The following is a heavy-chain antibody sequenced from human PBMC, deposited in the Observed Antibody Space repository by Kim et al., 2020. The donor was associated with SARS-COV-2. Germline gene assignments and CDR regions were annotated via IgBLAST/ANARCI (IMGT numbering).Heavy chain of an antibody. Sequence: ASVKVSCKASGYIFTDYYMHWIRQAPGQGLEWMGRINTDSGITNYPRKFQDRVTMTRDTSINTASMELRGLTYDDTAVYYCARDLDSRDAFHIWGQGTSVTVSS. CDR1: GYIFTDYY. J-gene: IGHJ3*02. D-gene: IGHD2-15*01. V-gene: IGHV1-2*06. CDR3: ARDLDSRDAFHI. CDR2: INTDSGIT.